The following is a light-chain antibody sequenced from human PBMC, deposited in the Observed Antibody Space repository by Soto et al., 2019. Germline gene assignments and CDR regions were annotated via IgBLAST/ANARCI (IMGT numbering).Light chain of an antibody. CDR2: DAS. CDR1: QSISSW. J-gene: IGKJ2*01. V-gene: IGKV1-5*01. CDR3: QQYNSFSYT. Sequence: DIQMTQSPSTLSASVGDRVTITCRASQSISSWLAWYQQNPGKVPKLLIYDASTLESGVPSRFSGSGSGTEFTLTISSLQHDDFATYYCQQYNSFSYTFGQGTKLEIK.